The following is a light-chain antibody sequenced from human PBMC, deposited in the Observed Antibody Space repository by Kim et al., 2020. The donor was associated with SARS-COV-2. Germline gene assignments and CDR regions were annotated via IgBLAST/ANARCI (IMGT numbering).Light chain of an antibody. Sequence: SAGEEVTLSCRASQGIGKHFGWYQQRPGQAPRLLIFDASDRATGIPDRFSGSGSGTDFTLTITRLEPEDFAVYYWQHRSSLPPYTFGQGTKLQIK. CDR2: DAS. J-gene: IGKJ2*01. CDR1: QGIGKH. CDR3: QHRSSLPPYT. V-gene: IGKV3-11*01.